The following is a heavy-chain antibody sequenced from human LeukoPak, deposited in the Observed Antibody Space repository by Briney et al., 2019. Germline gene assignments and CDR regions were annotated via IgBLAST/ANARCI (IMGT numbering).Heavy chain of an antibody. CDR1: GGSISTYY. V-gene: IGHV4-59*01. D-gene: IGHD3-22*01. Sequence: PWETLSLTCTVSGGSISTYYWSWIRQPPGKGLEWIGYIYYSGSTNYNPSLKSRVTISVDTSKNQFSLRLSSVTAADTAVYYCARAYWLLPWFDPWGQGTLVTVSS. CDR3: ARAYWLLPWFDP. J-gene: IGHJ5*02. CDR2: IYYSGST.